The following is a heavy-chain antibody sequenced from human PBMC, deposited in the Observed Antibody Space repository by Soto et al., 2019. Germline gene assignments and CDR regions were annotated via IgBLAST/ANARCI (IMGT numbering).Heavy chain of an antibody. V-gene: IGHV4-34*01. CDR1: GGSFSGYY. J-gene: IGHJ6*02. CDR3: ARGGSMARWLVGYYHYGMDV. D-gene: IGHD5-12*01. CDR2: INHSGST. Sequence: SETLSLTCAVYGGSFSGYYWSWIRQPPGKGLEWIGEINHSGSTNYNPSLKSRVTISVDTSKNQFSLKLSSVTAADTAVYYCARGGSMARWLVGYYHYGMDVCGPGTTVTVS.